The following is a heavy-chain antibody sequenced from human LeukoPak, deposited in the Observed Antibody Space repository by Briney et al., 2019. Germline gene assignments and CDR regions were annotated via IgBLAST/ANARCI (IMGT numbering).Heavy chain of an antibody. J-gene: IGHJ4*02. Sequence: MPSETLSLTCTVSGGSISSYYWSWIRQPPGKGLEWIGYIYYSGTTNYNPSLKSRVIISVDTSKNQFSLKLSPVIAADTAVYYCARVGVDYSGNVIKYYFDYWGQGTLVTVSS. V-gene: IGHV4-59*01. CDR3: ARVGVDYSGNVIKYYFDY. D-gene: IGHD4-23*01. CDR1: GGSISSYY. CDR2: IYYSGTT.